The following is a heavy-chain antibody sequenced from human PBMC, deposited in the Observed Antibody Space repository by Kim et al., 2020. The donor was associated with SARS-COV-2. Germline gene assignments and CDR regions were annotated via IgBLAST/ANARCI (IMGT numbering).Heavy chain of an antibody. Sequence: SVKVSCKASGGTFSSYAISWVRQAPGQGLEWMGGIIPIFGTANYAQKFQGRVTITADKSTSTAYMELSSLRSEDTAVYYCARAPPGATVLARYFDLWGRGTLVTVSS. CDR1: GGTFSSYA. J-gene: IGHJ2*01. CDR3: ARAPPGATVLARYFDL. CDR2: IIPIFGTA. D-gene: IGHD4-17*01. V-gene: IGHV1-69*06.